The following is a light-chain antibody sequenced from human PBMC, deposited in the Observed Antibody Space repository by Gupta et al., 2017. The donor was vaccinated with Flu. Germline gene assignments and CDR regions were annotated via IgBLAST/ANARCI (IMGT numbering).Light chain of an antibody. Sequence: GDRVTITCRASQSISNYLNWYQQKPGKAPKLLICGASSLQSGVPSRFSGSGSGADFTLTISSLQPEDFATYYCQQTYSTPLTFGGGTKVEIK. V-gene: IGKV1-39*01. CDR2: GAS. CDR3: QQTYSTPLT. J-gene: IGKJ4*01. CDR1: QSISNY.